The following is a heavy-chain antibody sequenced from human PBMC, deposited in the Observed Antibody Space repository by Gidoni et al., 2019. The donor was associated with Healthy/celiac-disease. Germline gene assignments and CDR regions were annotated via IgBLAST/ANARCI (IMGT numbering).Heavy chain of an antibody. CDR2: IYYSGST. D-gene: IGHD2-15*01. Sequence: QLQLQESGPGLVKPSETLSLTCTVSGGSISSSSYYWGWIRQPPGKGLEWIGSIYYSGSTYYNPSLKSRVTISVDTSKNQFSLKLSSVTAADTAVYYCARQSDIVVVVAEHWGQGTLVTVSS. V-gene: IGHV4-39*01. J-gene: IGHJ1*01. CDR3: ARQSDIVVVVAEH. CDR1: GGSISSSSYY.